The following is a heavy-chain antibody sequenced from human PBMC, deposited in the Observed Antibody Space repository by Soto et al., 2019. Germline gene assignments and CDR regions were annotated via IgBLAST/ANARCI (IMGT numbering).Heavy chain of an antibody. CDR1: GFTFSSCA. V-gene: IGHV3-23*01. CDR2: ISGSGVST. CDR3: ARDNRPAAGSAAGGY. Sequence: EVQLLESGGGLVQPGGSLRLSCAASGFTFSSCAMGWVRQAPGKGLEWVSTISGSGVSTYYADSVKGQFTISRDNSKNPLYLQMNSLRAEDTAVYYCARDNRPAAGSAAGGYWGQGTLVTVSS. D-gene: IGHD6-13*01. J-gene: IGHJ4*02.